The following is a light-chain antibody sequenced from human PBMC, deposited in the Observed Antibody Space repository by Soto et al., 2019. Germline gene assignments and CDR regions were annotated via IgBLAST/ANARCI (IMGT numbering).Light chain of an antibody. V-gene: IGKV1-5*03. Sequence: DIQMTQSPSTLSGSVGDRVTITCRASQTISSWLAWYQQKPGKAPKLLIYKASTLKSGVPARFSGSGSGTEVTLTISSLQPDDFAPYYRQHYNSYSEAFGQGTKVELK. CDR2: KAS. CDR3: QHYNSYSEA. CDR1: QTISSW. J-gene: IGKJ1*01.